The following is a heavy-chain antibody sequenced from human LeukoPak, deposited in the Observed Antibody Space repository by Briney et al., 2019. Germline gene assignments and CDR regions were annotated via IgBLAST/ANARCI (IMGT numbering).Heavy chain of an antibody. CDR3: ARCRDSVSYNRLGY. J-gene: IGHJ1*01. CDR1: GFSIHKYW. CDR2: INRVASRK. V-gene: IGHV3-74*01. Sequence: PARTLSLSCAASGFSIHKYWMHGVPQGAAKGLAWVSRINRVASRKYYVDCVKGGFTFSRANAANTLYLQMNSLRAEDTAVYYCARCRDSVSYNRLGYWGQGSRVTDSS. D-gene: IGHD1-26*01.